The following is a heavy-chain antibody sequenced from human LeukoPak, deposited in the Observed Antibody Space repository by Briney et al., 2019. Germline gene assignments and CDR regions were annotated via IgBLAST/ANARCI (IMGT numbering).Heavy chain of an antibody. J-gene: IGHJ5*02. CDR3: ARMTTMVRGTTNWFDP. Sequence: NPSETLSLTCTVSGGSISSYYWSWIRQPAGKGLEWIGRIYTSGSTNYNPSLKSRVTMSVDTSKNQFSLKLSSVTAADTAVYYCARMTTMVRGTTNWFDPWGQGTLVTVSS. D-gene: IGHD3-10*01. V-gene: IGHV4-4*07. CDR2: IYTSGST. CDR1: GGSISSYY.